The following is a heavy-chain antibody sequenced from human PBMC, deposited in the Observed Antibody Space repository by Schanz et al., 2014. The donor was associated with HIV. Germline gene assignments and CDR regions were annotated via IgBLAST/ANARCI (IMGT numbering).Heavy chain of an antibody. D-gene: IGHD2-15*01. Sequence: QVQLVESGGGVVQPGRSLRLSCAASGFTFSSFGMHWVRQAPGKGLEWVAVISSDGSEEYFADSVKGRFTISRDNSKNTLYLQMNSLRTEDTAVYYCALSRPSGYGGSWYFDLWGRGTLVAVSS. CDR1: GFTFSSFG. CDR2: ISSDGSEE. V-gene: IGHV3-30*03. J-gene: IGHJ2*01. CDR3: ALSRPSGYGGSWYFDL.